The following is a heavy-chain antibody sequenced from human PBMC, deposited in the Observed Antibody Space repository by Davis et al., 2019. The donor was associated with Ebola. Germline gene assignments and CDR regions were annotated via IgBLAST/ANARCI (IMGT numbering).Heavy chain of an antibody. CDR2: FDPEDGET. Sequence: ASVKVSCKVSGYTLTELSMHWVRQAPGKGLEWMGGFDPEDGETIYAQKFQGRVTMTRDTSTSTVYMELSSLRSEDTAVYYCASLGAGTRADYWGQGTLVTVSS. J-gene: IGHJ4*02. D-gene: IGHD6-13*01. CDR1: GYTLTELS. V-gene: IGHV1-24*01. CDR3: ASLGAGTRADY.